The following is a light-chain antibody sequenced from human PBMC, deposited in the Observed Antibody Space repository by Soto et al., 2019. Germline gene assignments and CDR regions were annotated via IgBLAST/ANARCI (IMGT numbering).Light chain of an antibody. Sequence: DIQMTQSPSSLSASVGDRVTITCRASQSIGRYLNWYQEKPGKAPKVVIFTASSLQSGVPSRFNGSGSGTEFTLTISSLQPEDFANYYCQQSYSIPITFGQGTRLEIK. V-gene: IGKV1-39*01. CDR1: QSIGRY. CDR3: QQSYSIPIT. CDR2: TAS. J-gene: IGKJ5*01.